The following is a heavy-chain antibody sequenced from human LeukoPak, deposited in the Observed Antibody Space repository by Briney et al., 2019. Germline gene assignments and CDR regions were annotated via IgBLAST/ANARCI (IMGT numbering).Heavy chain of an antibody. CDR2: ISSSSSYI. J-gene: IGHJ4*02. V-gene: IGHV3-21*01. CDR1: GFTFSSYS. CDR3: AHGDPYTSDWDYFDY. Sequence: GGSLRLSCAASGFTFSSYSMNWVRQAPGKGLEWVSSISSSSSYIYYADSVKGRFTISRDNAKNSLYLQMNSLRAEDTAVYYCAHGDPYTSDWDYFDYWGQGTLVTVSS. D-gene: IGHD6-19*01.